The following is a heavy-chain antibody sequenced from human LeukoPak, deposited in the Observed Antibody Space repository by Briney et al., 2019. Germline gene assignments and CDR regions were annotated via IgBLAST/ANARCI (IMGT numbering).Heavy chain of an antibody. CDR1: GGSISSYY. V-gene: IGHV4-59*01. CDR2: IYYSGST. CDR3: AREGSYYDILTGYSNNWFDP. J-gene: IGHJ5*02. Sequence: SETLSLTCTVSGGSISSYYWSWIRQPPGKGLEWIGYIYYSGSTNYNPSLKSRVTISVDTSKNQFSLKLSSVTAADTAVYYCAREGSYYDILTGYSNNWFDPWGQGTLVTVSS. D-gene: IGHD3-9*01.